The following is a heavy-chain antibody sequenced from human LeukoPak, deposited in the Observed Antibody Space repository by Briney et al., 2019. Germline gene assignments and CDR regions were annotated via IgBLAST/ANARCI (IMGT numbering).Heavy chain of an antibody. D-gene: IGHD2-21*02. Sequence: GASVKVSCKASGGTFSSYTTSWVRQAPGQGLEWMGRIIPILGIANYAQKFQGRVTITADKSTSTAYMELSSLRSEDTAVYYCAKTHSPYCGGDCPFDYWGQGTLVTVSS. CDR1: GGTFSSYT. J-gene: IGHJ4*02. CDR2: IIPILGIA. V-gene: IGHV1-69*02. CDR3: AKTHSPYCGGDCPFDY.